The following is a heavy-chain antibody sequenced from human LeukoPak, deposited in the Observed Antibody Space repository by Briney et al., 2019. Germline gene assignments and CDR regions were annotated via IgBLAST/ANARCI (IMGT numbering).Heavy chain of an antibody. V-gene: IGHV3-21*01. J-gene: IGHJ4*02. CDR2: ISGRSSHI. Sequence: AGSLRLACTGSGFTFSDCDMNWVRQAQGKGLEWISSISGRSSHIYYADSIRGRFTISRDNAKNSLYLQMNSLRDEDTAVYYCTRAFPPLRTAAAGDVWGQGTLVTVSS. CDR1: GFTFSDCD. CDR3: TRAFPPLRTAAAGDV. D-gene: IGHD6-13*01.